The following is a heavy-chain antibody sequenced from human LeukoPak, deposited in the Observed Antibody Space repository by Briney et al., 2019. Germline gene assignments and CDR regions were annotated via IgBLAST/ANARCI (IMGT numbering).Heavy chain of an antibody. CDR3: AKDRSLRYYYGMDV. V-gene: IGHV3-30*18. CDR2: ISYDGSNK. J-gene: IGHJ6*02. D-gene: IGHD3-10*01. CDR1: GFTFSSYG. Sequence: PGRSLRLSCAASGFTFSSYGMHWVRQAPGKGLEWVAVISYDGSNKYYADSVKGRFTISRDNSKNTLYLQMNSLRAEDTAVYYCAKDRSLRYYYGMDVWGQGTTVTVS.